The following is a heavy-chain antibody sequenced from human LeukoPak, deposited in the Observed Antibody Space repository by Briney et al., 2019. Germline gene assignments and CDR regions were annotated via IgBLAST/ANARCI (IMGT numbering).Heavy chain of an antibody. Sequence: GGSLRLSCAASGFTFDDYAMHWVRQAPGKGLEWVSLISGDGDSTYYADSVKGRFTISRDNSKNSLYLQMNSLRTEDTALYYCAKDRRDGYNLCYFDYWGQGALVTVSS. J-gene: IGHJ4*02. V-gene: IGHV3-43*02. CDR2: ISGDGDST. CDR3: AKDRRDGYNLCYFDY. CDR1: GFTFDDYA. D-gene: IGHD5-24*01.